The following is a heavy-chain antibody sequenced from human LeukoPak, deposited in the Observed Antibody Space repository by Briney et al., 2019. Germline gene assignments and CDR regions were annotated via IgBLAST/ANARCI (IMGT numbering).Heavy chain of an antibody. CDR2: ISWNSGSI. V-gene: IGHV3-9*01. CDR1: GFTFDDYA. D-gene: IGHD2-2*01. Sequence: PGRSLRLSCAASGFTFDDYAMHWVRQAPGQGLEWVSGISWNSGSIGYADSVKGRFTISRDNAKNSLYLQMNSLRAEDTALYYCAKDTMPTSENFDYWGQGTLVTVSS. CDR3: AKDTMPTSENFDY. J-gene: IGHJ4*02.